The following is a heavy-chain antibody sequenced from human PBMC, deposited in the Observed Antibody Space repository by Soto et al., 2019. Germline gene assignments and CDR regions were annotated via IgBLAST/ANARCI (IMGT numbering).Heavy chain of an antibody. Sequence: GASVKVSCKASGYTFTGYYMHWVRQAPGQGLEWMGWINPNSGGTNYAQKFQGRVTMTRDTSISTAYMELSRLRSDDTAVYYCARHLYDFRTGYYTGIGVHWGQGTPVTVSS. V-gene: IGHV1-2*02. J-gene: IGHJ4*02. CDR2: INPNSGGT. D-gene: IGHD3-3*01. CDR3: ARHLYDFRTGYYTGIGVH. CDR1: GYTFTGYY.